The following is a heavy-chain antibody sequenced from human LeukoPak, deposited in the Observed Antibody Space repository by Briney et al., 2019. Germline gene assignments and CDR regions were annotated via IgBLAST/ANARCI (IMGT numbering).Heavy chain of an antibody. CDR1: GGSISSYY. Sequence: SESLSLTCTVSGGSISSYYWSWIRQPPGEGLEWIGYMFYIVNTNYDPSLKSQVTISVDTSKNPFSLKLSSVTAADTAVYYCARDAPYSYGRGYSDCWGQGTLVSVSS. CDR2: MFYIVNT. CDR3: ARDAPYSYGRGYSDC. V-gene: IGHV4-59*01. D-gene: IGHD5-18*01. J-gene: IGHJ4*02.